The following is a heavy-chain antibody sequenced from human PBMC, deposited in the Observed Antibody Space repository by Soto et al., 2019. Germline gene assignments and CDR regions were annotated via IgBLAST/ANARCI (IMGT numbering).Heavy chain of an antibody. CDR1: GTSISDRNYY. CDR2: IFYTGRT. Sequence: HLQLQESGPGLVKPSSTLSLTCTVAGTSISDRNYYWGWIRQPPGKGLEWIGSIFYTGRTSYSPSLRGRVTISVDTSKNQFSLKVTSVYAAATAIYFCATMTGFLVPTLEADYWGQGALVTVSS. V-gene: IGHV4-39*01. D-gene: IGHD3-3*01. CDR3: ATMTGFLVPTLEADY. J-gene: IGHJ4*02.